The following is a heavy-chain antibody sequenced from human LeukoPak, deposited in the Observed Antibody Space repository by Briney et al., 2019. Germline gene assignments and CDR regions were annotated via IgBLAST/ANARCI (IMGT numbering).Heavy chain of an antibody. CDR3: AKDRSVGATRGPFDY. CDR2: ISGSGGST. CDR1: GFSFTTHA. V-gene: IGHV3-23*01. D-gene: IGHD1-26*01. Sequence: PGGSLRLSCVASGFSFTTHAMGWVRQAPGKGLEWVSHISGSGGSTKYSGSVKGRFTISRDNSKNTLYLQMNSLRAEDTAVYYCAKDRSVGATRGPFDYWGQGTLVTVSS. J-gene: IGHJ4*02.